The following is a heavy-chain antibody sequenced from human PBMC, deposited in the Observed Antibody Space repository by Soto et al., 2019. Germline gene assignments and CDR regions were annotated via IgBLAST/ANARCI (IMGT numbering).Heavy chain of an antibody. CDR2: ISYSGST. D-gene: IGHD1-1*01. Sequence: PSETLSLTCTVSGDSISSYYWSWFWQPPGKGLEWIGYISYSGSTNYNPSLKSRVTISVDTSKNQFSLKLSSVTAADTAVYYCEREGGELERGAFDIWVQGTMVTGSS. J-gene: IGHJ3*02. V-gene: IGHV4-59*01. CDR3: EREGGELERGAFDI. CDR1: GDSISSYY.